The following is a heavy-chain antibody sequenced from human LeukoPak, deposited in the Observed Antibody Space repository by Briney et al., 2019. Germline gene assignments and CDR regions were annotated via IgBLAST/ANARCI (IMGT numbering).Heavy chain of an antibody. CDR2: IWCDGSNK. D-gene: IGHD4-11*01. V-gene: IGHV3-33*01. CDR1: GITFSSFG. Sequence: SGGSLRLSCAASGITFSSFGMHWVRQAPGKGLEWVAFIWCDGSNKYYADSVKGRFTISRDNAKNTLYLQMNSLRGEDTAVYYCARDGTVTAGPFDPWGQGTLVTVSS. CDR3: ARDGTVTAGPFDP. J-gene: IGHJ5*02.